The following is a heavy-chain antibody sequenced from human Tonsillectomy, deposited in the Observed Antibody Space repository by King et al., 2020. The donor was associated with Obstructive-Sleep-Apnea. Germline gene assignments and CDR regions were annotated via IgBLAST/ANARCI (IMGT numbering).Heavy chain of an antibody. J-gene: IGHJ5*02. CDR1: GFTFSDYY. D-gene: IGHD3-10*01. Sequence: VQLVESGGGLVKPGGSLRLSCAASGFTFSDYYMSWIRQAPGKGLEGVSYISSDGSSIHYADSLKGRFTISRDNDKKSLYLQMNSLGAEDTAVYYCARDYYGSGSYGWFDPWGQGTLVTVSS. CDR2: ISSDGSSI. CDR3: ARDYYGSGSYGWFDP. V-gene: IGHV3-11*01.